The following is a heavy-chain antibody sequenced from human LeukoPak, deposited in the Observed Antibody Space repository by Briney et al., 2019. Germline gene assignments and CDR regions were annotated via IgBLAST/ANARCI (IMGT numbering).Heavy chain of an antibody. J-gene: IGHJ5*02. V-gene: IGHV4-34*01. CDR1: GGSFSGYF. Sequence: SETLSLTCNVYGGSFSGYFWTWIRQPPGKGLEWIGQINHSGSTDYNPSLNSRVTISIDTSKNQFSLNLSSVTAADTAIYYCARGNYGLWSGYPTSCWFDPWGQGTQVTVSS. CDR3: ARGNYGLWSGYPTSCWFDP. CDR2: INHSGST. D-gene: IGHD3-3*01.